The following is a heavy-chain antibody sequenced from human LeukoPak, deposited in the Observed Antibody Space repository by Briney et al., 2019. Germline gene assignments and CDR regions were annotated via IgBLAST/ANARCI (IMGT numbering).Heavy chain of an antibody. CDR3: ARVHNPYYYDSSGYRPRAYFDY. J-gene: IGHJ4*02. CDR1: GGSFSGYY. CDR2: INHSGST. D-gene: IGHD3-22*01. V-gene: IGHV4-34*01. Sequence: SETLSLTCAVYGGSFSGYYWSWIRQPPGKGLEWIGEINHSGSTNYNPSLKSRVTISVDTSKNQFSLKLSSVTAADTAVYYGARVHNPYYYDSSGYRPRAYFDYWGQGTLVAASS.